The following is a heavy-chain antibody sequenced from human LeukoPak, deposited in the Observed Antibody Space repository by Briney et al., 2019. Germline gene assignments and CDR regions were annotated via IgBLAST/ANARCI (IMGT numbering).Heavy chain of an antibody. CDR3: ARGGWYRDY. V-gene: IGHV4-59*01. D-gene: IGHD6-19*01. CDR1: GGSMSSFY. Sequence: SETLSLTCTVSGGSMSSFYWSWIRQPPGKGLEWIGYIYYSGSTNYNPSLKSRVTISIDTSKNQFSLKLSSVTAADTAMYYCARGGWYRDYWGQGTLVTVSS. CDR2: IYYSGST. J-gene: IGHJ4*02.